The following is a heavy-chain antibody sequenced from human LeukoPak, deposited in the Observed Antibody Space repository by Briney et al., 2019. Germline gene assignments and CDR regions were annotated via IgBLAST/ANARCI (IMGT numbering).Heavy chain of an antibody. Sequence: GVSLRLSCAASGFTFSTYWMSWVRQAPGKGLECVANIKRDGSEKYYVDSMKGRFTIFRDDAKSSLYLQMNSLRAEDTAVYFCERVYTGNRWHFDYWGQGTLVTVSS. J-gene: IGHJ4*02. D-gene: IGHD2-2*02. CDR1: GFTFSTYW. CDR2: IKRDGSEK. V-gene: IGHV3-7*03. CDR3: ERVYTGNRWHFDY.